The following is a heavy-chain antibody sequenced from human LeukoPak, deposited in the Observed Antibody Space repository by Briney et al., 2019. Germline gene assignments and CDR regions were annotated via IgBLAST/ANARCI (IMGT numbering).Heavy chain of an antibody. J-gene: IGHJ4*02. V-gene: IGHV4-31*03. CDR1: GGSISSGGYY. Sequence: SETLSLTCTVSGGSISSGGYYWSWIRQHPGKGLEWIGYIYYSGSTYYNPSLKSRVTISVDTSKNQFSLKVSSVTAADTAVYYCARGVAVPAALDYWGQGTLVTVSS. CDR3: ARGVAVPAALDY. CDR2: IYYSGST. D-gene: IGHD2-2*01.